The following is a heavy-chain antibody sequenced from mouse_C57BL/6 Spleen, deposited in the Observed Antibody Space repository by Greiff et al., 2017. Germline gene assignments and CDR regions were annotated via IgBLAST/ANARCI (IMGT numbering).Heavy chain of an antibody. D-gene: IGHD1-1*01. CDR3: ALITTVVAKFDY. CDR2: INPNNGGT. CDR1: GYTFTDYN. J-gene: IGHJ2*01. V-gene: IGHV1-22*01. Sequence: EVQLQQSGPELVKPGASVKMSCKASGYTFTDYNMHWVKQSHGKSLEWIGYINPNNGGTSYNQKFKGKATLTVNKSSSTAYMELRSLTSEDSAVYYCALITTVVAKFDYWGKGTTLTVSS.